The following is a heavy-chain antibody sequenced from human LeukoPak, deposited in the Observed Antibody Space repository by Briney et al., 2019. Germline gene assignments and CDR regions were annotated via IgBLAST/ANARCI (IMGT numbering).Heavy chain of an antibody. D-gene: IGHD5-18*01. CDR1: GFTVSSNY. Sequence: PGGSLRLSCAASGFTVSSNYMSWVRQAPGKGLEWVSVIYSGGSTYYADSVKGRFTISRDNSKNTLHLQMNSLRAEDTAVYYCARSGYSYRSPLLLDYWGQGTLVTVSS. CDR2: IYSGGST. CDR3: ARSGYSYRSPLLLDY. V-gene: IGHV3-53*01. J-gene: IGHJ4*02.